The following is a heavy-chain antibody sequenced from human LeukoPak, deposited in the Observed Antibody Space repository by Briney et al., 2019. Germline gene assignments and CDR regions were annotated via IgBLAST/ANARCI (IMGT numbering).Heavy chain of an antibody. CDR1: GGSISSYY. Sequence: SETLSLTCTVSGGSISSYYWGWIRQPPGKGLEWIGSIYYSGSTYYNPSLKSRVTISVDTSKNQFSLKLSSVTAADTAVYYCARARGDGSWAFFYYYYMDVWGKGTTVTVSS. CDR2: IYYSGST. D-gene: IGHD6-13*01. CDR3: ARARGDGSWAFFYYYYMDV. J-gene: IGHJ6*03. V-gene: IGHV4-39*07.